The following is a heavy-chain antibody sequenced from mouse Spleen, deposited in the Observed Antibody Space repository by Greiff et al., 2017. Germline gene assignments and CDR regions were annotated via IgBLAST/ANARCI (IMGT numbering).Heavy chain of an antibody. CDR3: ARWYYGSSYGWFAY. CDR1: GYTFTSYW. J-gene: IGHJ3*01. CDR2: IYPSDSET. V-gene: IGHV1-61*01. Sequence: VKLMESGAELVRPGSSVKLSCKASGYTFTSYWMDWVKQRPGQGLEWIGNIYPSDSETHYNQKFKDKATLTVDKSSSTAYMQLSSLTSEDSAVYYCARWYYGSSYGWFAYWGQGTLVTVSA. D-gene: IGHD1-1*01.